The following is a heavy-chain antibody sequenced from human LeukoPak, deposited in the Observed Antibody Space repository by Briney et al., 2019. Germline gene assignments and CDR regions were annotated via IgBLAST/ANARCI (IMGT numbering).Heavy chain of an antibody. V-gene: IGHV4-59*01. J-gene: IGHJ6*03. CDR3: ARLYSSSSRVPYMDV. CDR2: IYYSGST. Sequence: TPSETLSLTCTVSGGSISSYYWSWIRQPPGKGLEWIGYIYYSGSTNYNPSLKSRVTISVDTSKNQFSLKLSSVTAADTAVYYCARLYSSSSRVPYMDVWGKGTTVTVSS. D-gene: IGHD6-6*01. CDR1: GGSISSYY.